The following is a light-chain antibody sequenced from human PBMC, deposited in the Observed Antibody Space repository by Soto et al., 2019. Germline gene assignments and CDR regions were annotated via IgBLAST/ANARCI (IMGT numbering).Light chain of an antibody. CDR3: AAWDDSLNVV. Sequence: QSVLTQPPSASGTPGQRVAISCSGSSSNIGSNTVSWCQQVPGTAPKLLIYRNNQRTSGVPDRFSGSKSGTSASLAISGLQSEDEADYYCAAWDDSLNVVFGGGTNATVL. J-gene: IGLJ2*01. CDR2: RNN. V-gene: IGLV1-44*01. CDR1: SSNIGSNT.